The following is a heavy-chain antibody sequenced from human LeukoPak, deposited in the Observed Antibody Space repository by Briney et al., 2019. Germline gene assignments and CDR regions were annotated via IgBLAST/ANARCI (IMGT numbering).Heavy chain of an antibody. J-gene: IGHJ5*02. Sequence: PSETLSLTCTVSGGSISSYYWSWIRQPPGKGLEWIGYIYYSGSTNYNPSLKSRVTISVDTSKNQFSLKLSSVTAADTAVYYCARRPCSSTSCYRNGFDPWGQGTLVTVSS. V-gene: IGHV4-59*08. CDR1: GGSISSYY. CDR3: ARRPCSSTSCYRNGFDP. D-gene: IGHD2-2*02. CDR2: IYYSGST.